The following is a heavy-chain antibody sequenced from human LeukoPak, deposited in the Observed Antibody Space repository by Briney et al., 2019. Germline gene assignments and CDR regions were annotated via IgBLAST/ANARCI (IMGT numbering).Heavy chain of an antibody. V-gene: IGHV4-59*01. D-gene: IGHD3-22*01. CDR3: AGGIYYYDSSGYPLDY. Sequence: SETLSLTCTVSGGSISSYYWSWIRQPPGKGREWGGYIYYSGSTNYNPSLKSRVTISVDTSKNQFSLKLSSVTAADTAVYYCAGGIYYYDSSGYPLDYWGQGALVTVSS. CDR2: IYYSGST. CDR1: GGSISSYY. J-gene: IGHJ4*02.